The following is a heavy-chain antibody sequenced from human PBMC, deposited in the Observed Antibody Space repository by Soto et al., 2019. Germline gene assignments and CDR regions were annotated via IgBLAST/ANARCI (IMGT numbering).Heavy chain of an antibody. CDR2: IWYDGSNK. J-gene: IGHJ4*02. Sequence: QVQLVESVGGVVQPGRSLRLPCAASGFTFSTYGMHWVRQAPGKGLEWVAVIWYDGSNKYYADSVKGRFTISRDNSKNTLYLQMNSLRAEDTAVYYCARGRGAYDGSEIDYWGQGTLVTVSS. CDR1: GFTFSTYG. V-gene: IGHV3-33*01. CDR3: ARGRGAYDGSEIDY. D-gene: IGHD3-22*01.